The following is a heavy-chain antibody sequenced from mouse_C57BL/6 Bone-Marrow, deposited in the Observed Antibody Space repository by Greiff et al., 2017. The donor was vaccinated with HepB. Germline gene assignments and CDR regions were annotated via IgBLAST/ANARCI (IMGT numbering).Heavy chain of an antibody. CDR3: TTGLRRRTWFAY. CDR1: GFNIKDDY. V-gene: IGHV14-4*01. Sequence: EVKLQESGAELVRPGASVKLSCTASGFNIKDDYMHWVKQRPEQGLEWIGWIDPENGDTEYASKFQGKATITADTSSNTAYLQLSSLTSEDAAVYYCTTGLRRRTWFAYWGQGTLVTVSA. D-gene: IGHD2-2*01. CDR2: IDPENGDT. J-gene: IGHJ3*01.